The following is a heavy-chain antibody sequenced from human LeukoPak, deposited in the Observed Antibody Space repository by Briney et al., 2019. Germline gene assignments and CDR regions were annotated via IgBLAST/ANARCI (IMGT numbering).Heavy chain of an antibody. J-gene: IGHJ4*02. CDR1: GFTFSAYG. V-gene: IGHV3-9*01. Sequence: SLRLSCAASGFTFSAYGMHWVRQAPGKGLEWVSGISWNSGSIGYADSVKGRFTISRDNAKNSLYLQMNSLRAEDTALYYCAKVGLTNYFDYWGQGTLVTVSS. CDR3: AKVGLTNYFDY. CDR2: ISWNSGSI. D-gene: IGHD4/OR15-4a*01.